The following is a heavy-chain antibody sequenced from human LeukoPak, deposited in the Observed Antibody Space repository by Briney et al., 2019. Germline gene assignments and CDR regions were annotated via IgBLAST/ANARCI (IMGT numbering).Heavy chain of an antibody. J-gene: IGHJ4*02. CDR2: ISGSGGST. Sequence: GGSLRLSCAASGFTFSSYAMSWVRQAPGKGLEWVSAISGSGGSTYYADSVRGRFTISRDNSKNTLYLQMNSLRAEDTAVYYCAKDPAAFTTYYFDYWGQGTLVTVSS. CDR3: AKDPAAFTTYYFDY. D-gene: IGHD6-13*01. V-gene: IGHV3-23*01. CDR1: GFTFSSYA.